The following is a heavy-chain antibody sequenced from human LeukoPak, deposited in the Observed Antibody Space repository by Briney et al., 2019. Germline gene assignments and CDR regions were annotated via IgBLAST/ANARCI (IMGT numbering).Heavy chain of an antibody. CDR2: ISASDGST. CDR3: AKDVISVAGTPRYFDY. J-gene: IGHJ4*02. V-gene: IGHV3-23*01. CDR1: GFTFSSYA. Sequence: GGSLRLSCAASGFTFSSYAMSWVRQAPGKGLEWVSAISASDGSTYYADSVKGRFTISRDNSKNTLYLQMNNLRDEDTAVYYCAKDVISVAGTPRYFDYWGQGTLVTISS. D-gene: IGHD6-19*01.